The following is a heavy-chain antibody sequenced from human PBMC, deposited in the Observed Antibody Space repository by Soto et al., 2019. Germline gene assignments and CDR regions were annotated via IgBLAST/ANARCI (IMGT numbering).Heavy chain of an antibody. V-gene: IGHV3-74*01. CDR2: INNDGSTT. D-gene: IGHD6-6*01. J-gene: IGHJ4*02. CDR1: GFTFSSFW. Sequence: GGSLRLSCAASGFTFSSFWMPWVRQTPGKGLVWVSRINNDGSTTNYADSVKGRFTISRDNADNTLYLQMNSLRADDTAVYYCARDIGGSSSSWGQGILVTVSS. CDR3: ARDIGGSSSS.